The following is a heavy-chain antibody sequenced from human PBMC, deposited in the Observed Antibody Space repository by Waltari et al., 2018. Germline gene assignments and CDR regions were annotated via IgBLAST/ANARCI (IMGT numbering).Heavy chain of an antibody. D-gene: IGHD3-9*01. Sequence: EVQLVESGGGLVKPGGSLRLSCAASGFTFSNAWMSWVRQAPGKGLEWVGRIKSKTDGGTTDYAAPVNGRFTISRDDSKNTLYLQMNSLKTEDTAVYYCTTAHPHYDILTGYYRFDYWAREPWSPSPQ. CDR2: IKSKTDGGTT. J-gene: IGHJ4*02. V-gene: IGHV3-15*01. CDR1: GFTFSNAW. CDR3: TTAHPHYDILTGYYRFDY.